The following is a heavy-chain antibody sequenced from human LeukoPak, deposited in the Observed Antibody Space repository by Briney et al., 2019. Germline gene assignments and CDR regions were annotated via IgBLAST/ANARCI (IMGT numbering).Heavy chain of an antibody. Sequence: ASVKVSCKASGYTFTSYDINWVRQATGQGLEWMGWMNPNSGNTGYAQKFQGRVTMTRNTSISTAYMELSSLRSEDTAVYYCARDLRSGWNHYYYGMDVWGQGTTVTVSS. D-gene: IGHD6-19*01. CDR3: ARDLRSGWNHYYYGMDV. CDR1: GYTFTSYD. J-gene: IGHJ6*02. CDR2: MNPNSGNT. V-gene: IGHV1-8*01.